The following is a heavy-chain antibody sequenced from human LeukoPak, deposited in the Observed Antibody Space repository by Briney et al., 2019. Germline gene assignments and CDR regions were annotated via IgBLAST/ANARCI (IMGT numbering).Heavy chain of an antibody. CDR3: ARAEGIRYFDY. V-gene: IGHV1-46*01. CDR2: INPSGGST. CDR1: GYTFTSYY. Sequence: ASVKVSCKASGYTFTSYYMHWVRQAPGQGLEWMGIINPSGGSTSYAQKFQGRVTMTRDTSTGTVYMELSSLRSEDTAVYYSARAEGIRYFDYWGQGTLVTVSS. D-gene: IGHD3-9*01. J-gene: IGHJ4*02.